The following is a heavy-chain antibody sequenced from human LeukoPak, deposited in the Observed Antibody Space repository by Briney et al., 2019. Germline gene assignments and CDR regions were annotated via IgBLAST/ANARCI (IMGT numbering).Heavy chain of an antibody. D-gene: IGHD4-11*01. CDR1: EFTFINPW. CDR2: IKSKSDGGTT. CDR3: ANDYRGAFDY. V-gene: IGHV3-15*01. J-gene: IGHJ4*02. Sequence: GGSLTLSCAASEFTFINPWMSWVRQAPGKGLEWVGRIKSKSDGGTTDYAAPVKGRFTISRDDSKDTLYLQMNSLKTEDTATYYCANDYRGAFDYWGQGTLVTVSS.